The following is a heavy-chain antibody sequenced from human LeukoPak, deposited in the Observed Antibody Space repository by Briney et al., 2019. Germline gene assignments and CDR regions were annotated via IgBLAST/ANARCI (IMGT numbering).Heavy chain of an antibody. J-gene: IGHJ3*02. CDR1: GFTFSNYA. D-gene: IGHD6-19*01. V-gene: IGHV3-23*01. Sequence: GGSLRLSCAASGFTFSNYAMTRVRQAPGKGLEWVSVLSGSGDSTYYADSVKGRFTISRDNFKNTLYLQMNSLRAEDTAVYYCAKASRGWQNDAFDIWGQGTMVTVS. CDR2: LSGSGDST. CDR3: AKASRGWQNDAFDI.